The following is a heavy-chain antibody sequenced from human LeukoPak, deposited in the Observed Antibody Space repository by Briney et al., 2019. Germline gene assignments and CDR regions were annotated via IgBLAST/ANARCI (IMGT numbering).Heavy chain of an antibody. CDR3: ASNGDYVPTEYFQH. Sequence: VHDTCQACVGTHRKYPIHGLRQPRCKGVAGMGVINPIFGTANYAQKFQGRVTITADKSTSTAYMELSSLRSEDTAVYYCASNGDYVPTEYFQHWGQGTLVTVSS. D-gene: IGHD4-17*01. V-gene: IGHV1-69*06. CDR2: INPIFGTA. J-gene: IGHJ1*01. CDR1: VGTHRKYP.